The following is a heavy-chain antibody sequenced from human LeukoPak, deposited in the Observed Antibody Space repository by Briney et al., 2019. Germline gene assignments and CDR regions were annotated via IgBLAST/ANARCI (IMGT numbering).Heavy chain of an antibody. CDR2: INPNSGGT. CDR3: ARVVYQWLGVDAFDI. D-gene: IGHD6-19*01. CDR1: GYTFTGHY. V-gene: IGHV1-2*02. J-gene: IGHJ3*02. Sequence: ASVKVSCKASGYTFTGHYMHWVRQAPGQGLEWMGWINPNSGGTNYAQKFQGRVTMTRDTSISTAYMELSRLRSDDTAVYYCARVVYQWLGVDAFDIWGQGTMVTVSS.